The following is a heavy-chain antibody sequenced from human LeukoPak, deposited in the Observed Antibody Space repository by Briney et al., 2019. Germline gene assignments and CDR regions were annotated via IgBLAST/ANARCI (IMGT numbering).Heavy chain of an antibody. Sequence: SETLSLTCGVSGGSISSTNWWTWVRQPPGEGLEWIGEVHLSGRTNYNPSLESRVAMSVDMSENHISLKLTSVTAADTAVYYCAREGGPYRPLDYSGQGTLVTVSS. CDR1: GGSISSTNW. CDR2: VHLSGRT. J-gene: IGHJ4*02. V-gene: IGHV4-4*02. CDR3: AREGGPYRPLDY.